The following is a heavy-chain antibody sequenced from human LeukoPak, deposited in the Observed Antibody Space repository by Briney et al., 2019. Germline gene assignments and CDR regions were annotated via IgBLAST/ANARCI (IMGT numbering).Heavy chain of an antibody. CDR1: GYSISSGYY. Sequence: SETLSLTCTVSGYSISSGYYWGWIRQLPGNGLGWIGSIYHSGSTYYNPSLKSRVTISVDTSKNQFSLKLSSVTAADTAVYYCARVGYYQVVPADYWGQGTLVTVSS. J-gene: IGHJ4*02. D-gene: IGHD1-26*01. V-gene: IGHV4-38-2*02. CDR3: ARVGYYQVVPADY. CDR2: IYHSGST.